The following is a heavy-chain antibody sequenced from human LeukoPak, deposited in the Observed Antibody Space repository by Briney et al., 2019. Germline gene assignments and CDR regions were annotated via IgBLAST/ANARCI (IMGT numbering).Heavy chain of an antibody. Sequence: SETLSLTCTVSGGSIGDNYWSWIRQPPGKGLEWIGYITYTGSTNYNPSLKSRVTISLDTSKRQFSLKLSSLTAADTAVYYCARYGFASFDSSGSYQVWYFDLWGRGTLVTVSS. CDR1: GGSIGDNY. J-gene: IGHJ2*01. CDR3: ARYGFASFDSSGSYQVWYFDL. CDR2: ITYTGST. D-gene: IGHD3-22*01. V-gene: IGHV4-59*08.